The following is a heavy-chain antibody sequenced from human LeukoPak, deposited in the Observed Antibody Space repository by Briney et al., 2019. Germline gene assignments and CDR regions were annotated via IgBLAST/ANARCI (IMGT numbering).Heavy chain of an antibody. CDR3: ARSSAPYSSGWYSSYYFDY. Sequence: ASVKVSCKASGYTFTSYGISWVRQAPGQGLEWMGWINTNTGNPTYAQGFTGRFVFSLDTSVSTAYLQISSLKAEDTAVYYCARSSAPYSSGWYSSYYFDYWGQGTLVTVSS. CDR2: INTNTGNP. V-gene: IGHV7-4-1*02. D-gene: IGHD6-19*01. CDR1: GYTFTSYG. J-gene: IGHJ4*02.